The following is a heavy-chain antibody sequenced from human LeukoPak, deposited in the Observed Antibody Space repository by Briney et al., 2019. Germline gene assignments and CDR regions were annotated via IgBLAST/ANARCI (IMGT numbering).Heavy chain of an antibody. Sequence: GGSLRLSCAASGLTVSSNYMSWVRQAPGKGLEWVSVIYSGGSTYYADSVKGRFTISRDNSKNTLYLQMNSLRAEDTAVYYCARDLTGTTGGGYWGQGTLVTVSS. CDR1: GLTVSSNY. J-gene: IGHJ4*02. D-gene: IGHD1-7*01. CDR2: IYSGGST. CDR3: ARDLTGTTGGGY. V-gene: IGHV3-53*01.